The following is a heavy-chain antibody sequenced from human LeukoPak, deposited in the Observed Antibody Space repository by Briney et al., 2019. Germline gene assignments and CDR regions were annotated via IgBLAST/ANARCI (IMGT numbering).Heavy chain of an antibody. CDR1: GGSISSSSYY. D-gene: IGHD3/OR15-3a*01. V-gene: IGHV4-39*01. CDR2: IYHSGCT. J-gene: IGHJ4*02. Sequence: PSETLSLTCTVSGGSISSSSYYWGWIRQPPGKGLDWIGSIYHSGCTYYNPSLKSLVTISVDTSKNQFSLKLSSVTAADTAVYYCARQTGSGLFTLPGGQGTLVTVSS. CDR3: ARQTGSGLFTLP.